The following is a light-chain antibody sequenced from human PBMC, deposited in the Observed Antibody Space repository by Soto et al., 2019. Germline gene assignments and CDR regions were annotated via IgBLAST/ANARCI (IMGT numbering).Light chain of an antibody. Sequence: EVLMTQGPDTLYVSPGERVTLSCRASQRGRDKLDWYQQKPGQGPRLLVDRASTRTLGSPAMFSGSESGTEFTLTSSSLQSADFAIYSCQHYTTWTITFGPGTRLDIK. V-gene: IGKV3-15*01. CDR1: QRGRDK. CDR3: QHYTTWTIT. J-gene: IGKJ5*01. CDR2: RAS.